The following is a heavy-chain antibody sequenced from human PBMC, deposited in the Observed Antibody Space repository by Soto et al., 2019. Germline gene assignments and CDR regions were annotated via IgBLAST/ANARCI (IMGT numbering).Heavy chain of an antibody. CDR3: TRAGCSSTSCPLHFYGMDV. CDR1: GFTFGDYA. V-gene: IGHV3-49*03. Sequence: PGGSLRLSCTASGFTFGDYAMSWFRQAPGKGLEWVGFFRSKAYGGTTEYAASVKGRFTISRDDSKSIAYLQMNSLKTEDTAVYYCTRAGCSSTSCPLHFYGMDVWGQGTTVTVSS. CDR2: FRSKAYGGTT. D-gene: IGHD2-2*01. J-gene: IGHJ6*02.